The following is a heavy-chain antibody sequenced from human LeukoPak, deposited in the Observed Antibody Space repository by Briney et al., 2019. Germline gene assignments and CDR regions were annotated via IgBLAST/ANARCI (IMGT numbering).Heavy chain of an antibody. CDR2: ISGSGGGT. V-gene: IGHV3-23*01. J-gene: IGHJ4*02. D-gene: IGHD3-10*01. CDR3: AKSYYYGSGSEIYYFDY. Sequence: GGSLRLSCAASGFTFNNYAMNWVRQGPGKGLEWVSGISGSGGGTYYADSVKGRFTISRDNSKNTLYLQMNSLRAEDTAVYYCAKSYYYGSGSEIYYFDYWGQGTLVTVSS. CDR1: GFTFNNYA.